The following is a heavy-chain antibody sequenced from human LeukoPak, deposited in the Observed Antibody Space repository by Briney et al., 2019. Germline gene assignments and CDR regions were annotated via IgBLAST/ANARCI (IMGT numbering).Heavy chain of an antibody. D-gene: IGHD3-3*01. CDR2: IIPIFGTA. Sequence: SVKVPCKASGGTFSNYAISWVRQAPGQGLEWMGGIIPIFGTANYAQKFLGRVTITTDESTSTAYMELSSLRSEDTAVYYCARDRPFGVVPSYYMDVWGKGTTVTVSS. V-gene: IGHV1-69*05. CDR3: ARDRPFGVVPSYYMDV. CDR1: GGTFSNYA. J-gene: IGHJ6*03.